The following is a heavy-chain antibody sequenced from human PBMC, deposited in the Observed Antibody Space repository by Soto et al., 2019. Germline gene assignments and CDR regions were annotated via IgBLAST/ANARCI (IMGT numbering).Heavy chain of an antibody. V-gene: IGHV3-7*01. J-gene: IGHJ4*02. CDR3: VRTGWNPPDY. D-gene: IGHD1-1*01. CDR2: IKEDGSEK. CDR1: GFTFNRHW. Sequence: EVQLVESGGGLVQPGGSLRLSCAVSGFTFNRHWMSCVRQTPGKGLEWVASIKEDGSEKSYVDSVKGRCTISRDNAKNSLFLPMNSLRVEDKAVYYCVRTGWNPPDYWGQGTLVTVSS.